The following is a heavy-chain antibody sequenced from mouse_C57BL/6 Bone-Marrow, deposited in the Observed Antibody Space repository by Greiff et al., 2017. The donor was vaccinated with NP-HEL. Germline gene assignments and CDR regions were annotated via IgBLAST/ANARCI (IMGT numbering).Heavy chain of an antibody. CDR1: GYTFTSYW. Sequence: QVHVKQPGAELVMPGASVKLSCKASGYTFTSYWMHWVKQRPGQGLEWIGEIDPSDSYTNYNQKFKGKSTLTVDKSSSTAYMHLSSLTSEDSAVYYGARSFDGYYPGYWGQGTTLTVSS. CDR3: ARSFDGYYPGY. J-gene: IGHJ2*01. D-gene: IGHD2-3*01. CDR2: IDPSDSYT. V-gene: IGHV1-69*01.